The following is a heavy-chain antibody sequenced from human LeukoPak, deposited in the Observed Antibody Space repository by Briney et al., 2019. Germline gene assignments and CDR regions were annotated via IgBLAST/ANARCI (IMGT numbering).Heavy chain of an antibody. V-gene: IGHV4-59*01. J-gene: IGHJ4*02. CDR1: GGSISSYY. CDR2: IYYSGST. Sequence: SETLSLTCTVSGGSISSYYWSWIRQPPGKGLEWIGYIYYSGSTNYNPSLKSRVTISVDTSKNQFSLKLSSVTAADTAVYYCARAPPLEPFDYWGQGTLVTVSS. D-gene: IGHD1-1*01. CDR3: ARAPPLEPFDY.